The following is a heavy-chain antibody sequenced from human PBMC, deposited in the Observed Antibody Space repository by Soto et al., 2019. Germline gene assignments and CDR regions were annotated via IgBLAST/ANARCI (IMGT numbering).Heavy chain of an antibody. CDR3: ARITSAFDP. CDR1: GGSVSSGDHY. V-gene: IGHV4-30-4*01. J-gene: IGHJ5*02. Sequence: QVQLQESGPGLVKPSQTLSLTCTVSGGSVSSGDHYWSWIRQPPGKGLECIGYIFYSGTTYYNPSLKSRVNISVDTSKNKFSLKLNSVTAADTAVYYCARITSAFDPWGQGTLVTVSS. CDR2: IFYSGTT. D-gene: IGHD2-2*01.